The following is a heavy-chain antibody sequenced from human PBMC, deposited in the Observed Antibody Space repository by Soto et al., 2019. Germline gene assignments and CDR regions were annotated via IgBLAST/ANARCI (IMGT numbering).Heavy chain of an antibody. CDR3: AKDRNTYYYDSSGFHEDY. V-gene: IGHV3-30*18. CDR2: ISYDGSNK. D-gene: IGHD3-22*01. CDR1: GFTFSSYG. Sequence: GGSLRLSCAASGFTFSSYGMHWVRQAPGKGLEWVAVISYDGSNKYYADSVKGRFTISRDNSKNTLYLQMNSLRAEDTAVYYCAKDRNTYYYDSSGFHEDYWGQGTLVTVSS. J-gene: IGHJ4*02.